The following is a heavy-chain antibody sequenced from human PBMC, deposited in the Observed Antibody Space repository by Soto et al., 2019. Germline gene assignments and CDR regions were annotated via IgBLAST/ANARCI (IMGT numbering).Heavy chain of an antibody. J-gene: IGHJ4*02. Sequence: ASVKVSCKASGYSISGYYLDWVRKAPGHGFEWRWWINPKTGGTDYEQKFQGRVTMTSETYIKTAYVELSSLPSDATAVFYCARVAVSGTMDYGPQGTVVTVSS. CDR3: ARVAVSGTMDY. CDR1: GYSISGYY. V-gene: IGHV1-2*02. CDR2: INPKTGGT. D-gene: IGHD6-19*01.